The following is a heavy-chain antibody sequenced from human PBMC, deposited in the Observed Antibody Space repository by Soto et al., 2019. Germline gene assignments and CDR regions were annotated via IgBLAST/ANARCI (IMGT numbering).Heavy chain of an antibody. Sequence: GGSLRLSCAASGFTFSSYCIHWVRQAPCKGLEWVAVISYDGSNKYYADSVKGRFTISRDNSKNTLYLQMNSLRAEDTAVYYCAKPNVEMATNYYFDYWGQRTLVAVYS. J-gene: IGHJ4*02. CDR2: ISYDGSNK. CDR3: AKPNVEMATNYYFDY. V-gene: IGHV3-30*18. D-gene: IGHD5-12*01. CDR1: GFTFSSYC.